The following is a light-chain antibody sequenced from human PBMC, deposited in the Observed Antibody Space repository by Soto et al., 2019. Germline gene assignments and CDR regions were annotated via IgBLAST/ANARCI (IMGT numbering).Light chain of an antibody. Sequence: EIVLTQSPGTLSLSPGDGATLSCRASQTVSSSFLAWYQQKPGQAPRLLIYGASSRATGIPDRFSGSGSGTDFTLTISILEPEDVAVYYCQQYGSSPLTFGGGTKVEIK. CDR1: QTVSSSF. J-gene: IGKJ4*01. CDR2: GAS. V-gene: IGKV3-20*01. CDR3: QQYGSSPLT.